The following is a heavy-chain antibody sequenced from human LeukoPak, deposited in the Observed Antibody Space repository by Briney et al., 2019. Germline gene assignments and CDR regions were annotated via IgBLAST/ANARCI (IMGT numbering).Heavy chain of an antibody. CDR3: ARAGDRDGFDY. V-gene: IGHV4-31*11. J-gene: IGHJ4*02. CDR2: IYYTGST. D-gene: IGHD2-21*02. CDR1: GGSISSFGHY. Sequence: KSSETLSLTCAVSGGSISSFGHYWSWIRQLPAKGLEWIGYIYYTGSTYYNPSLQSRVTISVDTSKNQFSLNLNSVTAADTAVYYCARAGDRDGFDYWGPGTLVTVSS.